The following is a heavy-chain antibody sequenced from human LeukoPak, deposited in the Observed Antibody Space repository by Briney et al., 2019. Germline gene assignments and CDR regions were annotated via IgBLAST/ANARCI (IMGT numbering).Heavy chain of an antibody. D-gene: IGHD2-8*01. CDR3: ARDGLRYCTNGVCYTRYYYYYMDV. J-gene: IGHJ6*03. V-gene: IGHV3-7*03. CDR2: IKQDGSEK. Sequence: PGGSLRLSCAASGFTFSSYWMSWVRQAPGKGLEWVANIKQDGSEKYYMDSVKGRFTISRDNAKNSLYLQMNSLRAEDTALYYCARDGLRYCTNGVCYTRYYYYYMDVWGKGTTVTVSS. CDR1: GFTFSSYW.